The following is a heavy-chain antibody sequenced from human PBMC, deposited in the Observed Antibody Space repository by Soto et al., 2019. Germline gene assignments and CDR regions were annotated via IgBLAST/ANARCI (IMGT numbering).Heavy chain of an antibody. D-gene: IGHD6-13*01. CDR1: GGSVSSGSYY. CDR3: AGAAPHDS. Sequence: PSETLSLTCTVSGGSVSSGSYYWSWIRQPPGKGLEWIGYIYYSGSTNYNPSLKSRVTISVDTSKNQFSLKLTSVTAADTAVYYCAGAAPHDSWGQGTLVT. CDR2: IYYSGST. V-gene: IGHV4-61*01. J-gene: IGHJ4*02.